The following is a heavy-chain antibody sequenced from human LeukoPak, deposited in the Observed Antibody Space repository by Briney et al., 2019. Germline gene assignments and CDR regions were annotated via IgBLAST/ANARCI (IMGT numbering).Heavy chain of an antibody. V-gene: IGHV1-2*02. CDR2: INPNSGGT. J-gene: IGHJ4*02. CDR3: ARGTGYSSSWWAY. CDR1: GYTFTGYY. Sequence: ASVKVSCKASGYTFTGYYLHWVRQAPGQGLEWMGWINPNSGGTNYAQKFQGRVTMTRDTSISTAYMELSRLRSDDTAMYYCARGTGYSSSWWAYWGQGTLVTVSS. D-gene: IGHD6-13*01.